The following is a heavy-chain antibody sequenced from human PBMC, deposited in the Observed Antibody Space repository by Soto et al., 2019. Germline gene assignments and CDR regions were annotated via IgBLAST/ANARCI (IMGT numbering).Heavy chain of an antibody. CDR2: IIPIFGTA. D-gene: IGHD6-6*01. V-gene: IGHV1-69*13. J-gene: IGHJ6*02. Sequence: SVKVSCKASGGTFSSYAISWVRQALGQGLEWMGGIIPIFGTANYAQKFQGRVTITADESTSTAYMELSSLRSEDTAVYYCAREGEYSSSSIYYGMDVWGQGTTVTVS. CDR3: AREGEYSSSSIYYGMDV. CDR1: GGTFSSYA.